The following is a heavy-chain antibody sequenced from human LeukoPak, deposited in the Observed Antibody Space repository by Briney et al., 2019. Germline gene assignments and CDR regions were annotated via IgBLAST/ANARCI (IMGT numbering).Heavy chain of an antibody. V-gene: IGHV1-69*05. CDR2: IIPIFGTA. D-gene: IGHD3-22*01. J-gene: IGHJ4*02. CDR3: ARSPNAPYYDSSGYPEDY. CDR1: GGTFSSYA. Sequence: SVKVSCKASGGTFSSYAISWVRQAPGQGLEWMGGIIPIFGTANYAQKFQGRVTITTDESTSTAYMELSSLRSEDTAVYYCARSPNAPYYDSSGYPEDYWGQGTLVTVSP.